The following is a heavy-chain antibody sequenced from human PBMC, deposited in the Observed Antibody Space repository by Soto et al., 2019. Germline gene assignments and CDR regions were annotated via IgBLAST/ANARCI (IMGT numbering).Heavy chain of an antibody. Sequence: QVQLQQWGAGLLKPSETLSLTCAVYGGFVSSGSYYWSWIRQPPGKGLEWIGEMSHSGGTPFNPSLNSRVTISVDTSKNKFSLRMSSVTAADTALYYCARVERGTVTTVVGAFDILGPGTMVTVSS. J-gene: IGHJ3*02. CDR3: ARVERGTVTTVVGAFDI. D-gene: IGHD1-1*01. CDR1: GGFVSSGSYY. CDR2: MSHSGGT. V-gene: IGHV4-34*01.